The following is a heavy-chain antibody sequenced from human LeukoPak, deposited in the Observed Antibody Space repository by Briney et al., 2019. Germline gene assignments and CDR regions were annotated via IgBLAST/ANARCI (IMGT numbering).Heavy chain of an antibody. Sequence: ASETLSLTCAVSGYSISSGYYWGWIRQPPRKGLEWIGSIYYSGSTYYNPSLKSRVTISVDTSKNQFSLKLSSVTAADTAVYYCARASGYYYYYMDVWGKGTTVTVSS. J-gene: IGHJ6*03. V-gene: IGHV4-38-2*01. CDR1: GYSISSGYY. CDR3: ARASGYYYYYMDV. CDR2: IYYSGST.